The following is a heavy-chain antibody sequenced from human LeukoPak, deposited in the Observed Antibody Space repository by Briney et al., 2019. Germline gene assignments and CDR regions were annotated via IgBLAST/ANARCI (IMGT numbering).Heavy chain of an antibody. Sequence: SETLSLTCTVSGGSISSSSYYWGWIRQPPGKGLEWSGSIYYTGSTYYNPSLKSRVTISVDTSKNQFSLKLSSVTAADTAVYYCARIQYSGSPVDYWGQGTLVTVSS. CDR1: GGSISSSSYY. J-gene: IGHJ4*02. CDR3: ARIQYSGSPVDY. CDR2: IYYTGST. V-gene: IGHV4-39*01. D-gene: IGHD6-6*01.